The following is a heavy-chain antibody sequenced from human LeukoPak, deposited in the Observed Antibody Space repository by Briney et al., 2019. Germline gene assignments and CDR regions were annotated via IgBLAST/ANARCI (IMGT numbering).Heavy chain of an antibody. CDR3: ARVAFVYGSGSYYNLGY. D-gene: IGHD3-10*01. V-gene: IGHV1-8*01. J-gene: IGHJ4*02. Sequence: ASVKVSCKASGYTLTSYDINWVRQATGQGLEWMGWMNPNSGNTGYAQKFQGRVTMTRNTSISTAYMELSSLRSEDTAVYYCARVAFVYGSGSYYNLGYWGQGTLVTVSS. CDR2: MNPNSGNT. CDR1: GYTLTSYD.